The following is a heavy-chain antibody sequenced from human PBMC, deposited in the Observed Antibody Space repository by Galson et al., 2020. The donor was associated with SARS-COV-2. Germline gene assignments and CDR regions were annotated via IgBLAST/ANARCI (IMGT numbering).Heavy chain of an antibody. CDR3: ARASLDIVVVPADKVDDYYYYMDV. D-gene: IGHD2-2*03. Sequence: ASVKVSCKASGYTFTSYDINWVRQATGQGLEWMGWMNPNSGNTGYAQKFQGRVTMTRNTSISTAYMELSSLRSEDTAVYYCARASLDIVVVPADKVDDYYYYMDVWGKGTTVTVSS. CDR1: GYTFTSYD. J-gene: IGHJ6*03. V-gene: IGHV1-8*01. CDR2: MNPNSGNT.